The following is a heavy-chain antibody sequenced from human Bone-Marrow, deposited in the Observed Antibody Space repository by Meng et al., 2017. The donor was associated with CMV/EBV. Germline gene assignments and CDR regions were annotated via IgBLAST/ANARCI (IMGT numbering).Heavy chain of an antibody. Sequence: SETLSLTCAISGDSVSRKTATWHWIRQSPSRGLEWLGRTYYRSEWYNDYAPSVKSRININPDTSKNQFSLHLNSVTPEDTAVYYCTTGSDCDYWGRGTLVTVSS. D-gene: IGHD3-9*01. CDR1: GDSVSRKTAT. CDR2: TYYRSEWYN. J-gene: IGHJ4*02. V-gene: IGHV6-1*01. CDR3: TTGSDCDY.